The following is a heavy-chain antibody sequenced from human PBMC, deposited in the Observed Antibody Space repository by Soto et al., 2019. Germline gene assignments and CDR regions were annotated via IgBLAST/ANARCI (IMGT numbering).Heavy chain of an antibody. CDR2: IYYSGST. CDR1: GGSISSYY. CDR3: ARWVPYCSSTSCPLHWFDP. D-gene: IGHD2-2*01. J-gene: IGHJ5*02. Sequence: PSETLSLTCTVSGGSISSYYWSWIRQPPGKGLEWIGYIYYSGSTNYNPSLKSRVTISVDTSKNQFSLKLSSVTAADTAVYYCARWVPYCSSTSCPLHWFDPWGQGTLVTGSS. V-gene: IGHV4-59*01.